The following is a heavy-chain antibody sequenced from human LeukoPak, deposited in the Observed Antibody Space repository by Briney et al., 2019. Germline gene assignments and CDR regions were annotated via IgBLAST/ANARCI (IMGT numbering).Heavy chain of an antibody. Sequence: GGSLRLSCAASGFTFSDYYMSWIRQAPGKGLEWVSYISSSGSTIYYADSVKGRFTISRDNAKNSLYLQMNSLRAEDTAVYYCARGLIVEDYYYYGMDVWGQGTTVTVSS. CDR1: GFTFSDYY. J-gene: IGHJ6*02. CDR3: ARGLIVEDYYYYGMDV. V-gene: IGHV3-11*01. CDR2: ISSSGSTI. D-gene: IGHD3-22*01.